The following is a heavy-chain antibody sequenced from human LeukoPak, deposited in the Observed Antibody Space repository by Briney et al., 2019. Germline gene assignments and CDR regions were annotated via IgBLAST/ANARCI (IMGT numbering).Heavy chain of an antibody. D-gene: IGHD1-1*01. V-gene: IGHV3-64D*06. CDR1: GFTFTSHV. CDR2: ISMNVQTT. CDR3: VREGLERRTNFDY. Sequence: GGSLRLSCTASGFTFTSHVMHWVRQAPGKGLQYVSGISMNVQTTYYAGSVKRRFTISRDSSKNTVYLQMNSLTPADTAVYYCVREGLERRTNFDYWGQGTLVSVSS. J-gene: IGHJ4*02.